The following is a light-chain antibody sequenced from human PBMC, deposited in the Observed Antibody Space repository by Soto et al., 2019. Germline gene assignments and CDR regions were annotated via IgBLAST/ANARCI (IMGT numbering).Light chain of an antibody. V-gene: IGKV1-16*02. CDR3: QHYNSYPLT. J-gene: IGKJ4*01. Sequence: DIQMTQSPSSLSASVGDRVTITCRASQGISNHLAWFQQKPGKAPKPLIYAVSSLHGGVLSKFSGSGSGTDFTLTISSLQPEDSATYYCQHYNSYPLTFGGGTKVEIK. CDR2: AVS. CDR1: QGISNH.